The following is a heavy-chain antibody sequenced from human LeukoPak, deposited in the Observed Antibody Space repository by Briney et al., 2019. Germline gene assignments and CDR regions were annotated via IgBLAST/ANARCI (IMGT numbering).Heavy chain of an antibody. Sequence: ASVKVSCKASGYTFTSYYMHWVRQAPGQGLEWMGIINPSGGSTSYAQKFQGRVTMTRDTSTSTVYMELSSLRSEDTAVYYCARDMGTAAGRPYYYYYYMDVWGKGTTVTVSS. CDR2: INPSGGST. J-gene: IGHJ6*03. D-gene: IGHD6-13*01. V-gene: IGHV1-46*01. CDR3: ARDMGTAAGRPYYYYYYMDV. CDR1: GYTFTSYY.